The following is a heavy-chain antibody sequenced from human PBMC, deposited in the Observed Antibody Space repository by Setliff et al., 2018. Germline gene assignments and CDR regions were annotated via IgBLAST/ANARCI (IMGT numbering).Heavy chain of an antibody. CDR2: IYPGDSDT. CDR1: GYRFTNYW. V-gene: IGHV5-51*01. Sequence: LKISCKGSGYRFTNYWIGWVRQMPGKGLEWMGIIYPGDSDTKYSPSFQSLVTISADKSINTAYLQWSSLKASDTAIYYCAIIDDAIMDLDYWGQGTLVTVSS. D-gene: IGHD3-16*01. CDR3: AIIDDAIMDLDY. J-gene: IGHJ4*02.